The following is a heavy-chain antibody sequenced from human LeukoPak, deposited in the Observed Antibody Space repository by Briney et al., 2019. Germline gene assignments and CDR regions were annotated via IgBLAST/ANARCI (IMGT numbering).Heavy chain of an antibody. J-gene: IGHJ4*02. D-gene: IGHD5-12*01. Sequence: PSETLSLTCAVSGGSIGGGVYSWNWIRQPPGKGLEWLGYIFHTGHTYYSPSLKSRLTISVDRSKNQSSLKLSSLTAADKAMYFCARGYSDYPYFFDSWGQGALVTVSS. CDR3: ARGYSDYPYFFDS. CDR1: GGSIGGGVYS. CDR2: IFHTGHT. V-gene: IGHV4-30-2*01.